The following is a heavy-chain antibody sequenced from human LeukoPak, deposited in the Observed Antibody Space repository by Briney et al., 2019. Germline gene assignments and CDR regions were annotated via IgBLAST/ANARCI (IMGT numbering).Heavy chain of an antibody. Sequence: SHTLSLTCTVSGPSIASGSYYSGWLRQPPWRGLEWFVRMYLTVSTYYNPPLKSRVTISVDTSKNQFSLKLSSVTAADTAVYYCASQETIVVVPAASLTEYNWFDPWGQGTLVTVSS. D-gene: IGHD2-2*01. V-gene: IGHV4-39*01. CDR1: GPSIASGSYY. J-gene: IGHJ5*02. CDR3: ASQETIVVVPAASLTEYNWFDP. CDR2: MYLTVST.